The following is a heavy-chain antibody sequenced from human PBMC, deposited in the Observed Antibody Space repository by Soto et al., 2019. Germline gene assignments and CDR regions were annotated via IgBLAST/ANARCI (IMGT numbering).Heavy chain of an antibody. Sequence: ASVKVSCKASGYTFTSYAMHWVRQAPGQRLECMGWINAGNGNTKYSQKFQGRVTITRDTSASTAYMELSSLRSEDTAVYYCARDSGSSWYVDWYFDLWGRGTLVTSPQ. CDR1: GYTFTSYA. D-gene: IGHD6-13*01. J-gene: IGHJ2*01. V-gene: IGHV1-3*01. CDR3: ARDSGSSWYVDWYFDL. CDR2: INAGNGNT.